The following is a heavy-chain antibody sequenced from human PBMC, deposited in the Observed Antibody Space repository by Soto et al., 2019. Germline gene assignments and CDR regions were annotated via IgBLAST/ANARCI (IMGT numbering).Heavy chain of an antibody. CDR3: ARVYSSGWYYFDY. CDR2: MNPNSGNT. V-gene: IGHV1-8*01. Sequence: GASVKVSCKASGYTFTSYDINWVRQATGQGLEWMGWMNPNSGNTGYAQKFQGRVTITRNSSISTAYMELSSLRSEDTAVYYCARVYSSGWYYFDYWGQGTLVTVSS. D-gene: IGHD6-19*01. CDR1: GYTFTSYD. J-gene: IGHJ4*02.